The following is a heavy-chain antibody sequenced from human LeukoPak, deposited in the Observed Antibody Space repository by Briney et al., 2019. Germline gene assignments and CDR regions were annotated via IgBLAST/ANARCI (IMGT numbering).Heavy chain of an antibody. J-gene: IGHJ4*02. CDR1: GGSISSSNW. V-gene: IGHV4-4*02. CDR2: IYHSGST. CDR3: ARAVRGVRGGYFDY. Sequence: PSEILSLTCTVSGGSISSSNWWSWVRQPPGKGLEWIGEIYHSGSTNYNPSLKSRVTISVDKSKNQFSLKLSSVTAADTAVYYCARAVRGVRGGYFDYWGQGTLVTVSS. D-gene: IGHD3-10*01.